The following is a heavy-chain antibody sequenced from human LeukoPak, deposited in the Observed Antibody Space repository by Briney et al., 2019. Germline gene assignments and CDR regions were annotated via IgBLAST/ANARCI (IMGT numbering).Heavy chain of an antibody. CDR2: IQYDGSNE. V-gene: IGHV3-30*02. J-gene: IGHJ6*03. CDR3: AKDRCSNGIGCYYYYMDV. CDR1: GFTFSSYG. D-gene: IGHD2-8*01. Sequence: GESLRLSCAASGFTFSSYGMHWVRQAPGKGLEWVAYIQYDGSNEQYAHSVKGRFRISRDSSKNILYLQMNSLRAEDTAVYYCAKDRCSNGIGCYYYYMDVWGKGTTVTISS.